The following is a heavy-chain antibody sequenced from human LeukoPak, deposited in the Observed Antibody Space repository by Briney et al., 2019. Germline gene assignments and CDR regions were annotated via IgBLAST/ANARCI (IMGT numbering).Heavy chain of an antibody. CDR1: GFTFSSYS. J-gene: IGHJ3*02. V-gene: IGHV3-21*01. CDR3: ARAIYTGGAATHAFDI. D-gene: IGHD2-15*01. Sequence: GGSLRLSCAASGFTFSSYSMNWVRQAPGKGLEWVSSISSSSSYIYYADSVKGRFTISRDNAKSSLYLQMNSLRAEDTAVYYCARAIYTGGAATHAFDIWGQGTMVTVSS. CDR2: ISSSSSYI.